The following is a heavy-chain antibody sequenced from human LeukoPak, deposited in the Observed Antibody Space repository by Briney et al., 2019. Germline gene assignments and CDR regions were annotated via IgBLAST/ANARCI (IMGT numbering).Heavy chain of an antibody. Sequence: PSQTLSLTCTVSGGSISGGSYYWSWIRQPAGKGLEWIGRIYTSGSTNYNPSLKSRVTISVDTSKNQFSLKLSSVTAADTAVYYCARATPFWSGYYTAFDIWGQGTMVTVSS. CDR3: ARATPFWSGYYTAFDI. CDR2: IYTSGST. CDR1: GGSISGGSYY. V-gene: IGHV4-61*02. D-gene: IGHD3-3*01. J-gene: IGHJ3*02.